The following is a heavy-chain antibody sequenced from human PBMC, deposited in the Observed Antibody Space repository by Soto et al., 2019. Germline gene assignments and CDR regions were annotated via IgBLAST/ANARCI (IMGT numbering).Heavy chain of an antibody. Sequence: ASVKVSCKASGYTFTSYGISWVRQAPGQGLEWMGWISAYNGNTNYAQKLQGRVTMTTDTSTSTAYMELRSLRSDDTAVYYCARVGAYDFWSGYLPELGYYYYYMDVWGKGTTVTVSS. CDR1: GYTFTSYG. CDR3: ARVGAYDFWSGYLPELGYYYYYMDV. D-gene: IGHD3-3*01. CDR2: ISAYNGNT. V-gene: IGHV1-18*01. J-gene: IGHJ6*03.